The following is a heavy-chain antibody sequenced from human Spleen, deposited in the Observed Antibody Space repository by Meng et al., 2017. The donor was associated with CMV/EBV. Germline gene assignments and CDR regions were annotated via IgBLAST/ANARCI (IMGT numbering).Heavy chain of an antibody. V-gene: IGHV1-18*01. CDR1: GYNFTTFG. CDR2: IGTYKGDT. J-gene: IGHJ4*02. D-gene: IGHD3-3*01. CDR3: AREKLPNYNFWSGYDWFDF. Sequence: ASVKVSCKASGYNFTTFGISWVRQAPGQGLEWMGWIGTYKGDTNYARKFQGRVTMTTDTSATTAFMELRSLSSDDTAVYYCAREKLPNYNFWSGYDWFDFWGQGALVTVSS.